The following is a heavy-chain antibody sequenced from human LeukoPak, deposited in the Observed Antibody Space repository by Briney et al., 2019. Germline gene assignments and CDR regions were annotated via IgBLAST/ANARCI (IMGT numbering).Heavy chain of an antibody. Sequence: ASVKVSCKASGYTFTSYGISWVRQAPGQGLEWMGWISAYNGNTNYAQKLQGRVTMTTDTSTSTAYMELRSLRSDDTAVYYCASQPYYYGSGGGRFDFWGQGTLVTVSS. J-gene: IGHJ4*02. CDR2: ISAYNGNT. D-gene: IGHD3-10*01. CDR1: GYTFTSYG. CDR3: ASQPYYYGSGGGRFDF. V-gene: IGHV1-18*04.